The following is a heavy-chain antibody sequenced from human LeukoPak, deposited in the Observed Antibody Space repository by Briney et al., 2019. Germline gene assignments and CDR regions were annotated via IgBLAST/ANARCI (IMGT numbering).Heavy chain of an antibody. CDR1: GFTFDDYA. Sequence: PGGSLRLSCAASGFTFDDYAMHWARQAPGQGLEWVSGISWNSGSIGYADSVKGRFTISRDNAKNSLYLQMNSLRAEDTALYYCAKGSTYGSGSYLDYWGQGTLVTVSS. V-gene: IGHV3-9*01. CDR3: AKGSTYGSGSYLDY. J-gene: IGHJ4*02. CDR2: ISWNSGSI. D-gene: IGHD3-10*01.